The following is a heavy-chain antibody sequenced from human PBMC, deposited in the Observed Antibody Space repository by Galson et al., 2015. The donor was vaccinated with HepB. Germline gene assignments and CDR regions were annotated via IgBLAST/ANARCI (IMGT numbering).Heavy chain of an antibody. CDR2: INTDNGNT. Sequence: SVKVSCKASGYIFTTYTIHWVRQAPGHGLEWMGWINTDNGNTKYSQKFQGRVTISRDTSASTAYMELTSLRSEGTAVYYCARKRWEYFDYWGQGTLVTVYS. CDR1: GYIFTTYT. J-gene: IGHJ4*02. D-gene: IGHD1-26*01. V-gene: IGHV1-3*04. CDR3: ARKRWEYFDY.